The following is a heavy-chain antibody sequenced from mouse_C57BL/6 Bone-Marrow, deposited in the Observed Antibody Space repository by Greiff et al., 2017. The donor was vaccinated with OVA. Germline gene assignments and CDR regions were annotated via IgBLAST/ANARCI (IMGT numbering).Heavy chain of an antibody. Sequence: QVQLKQSGAELARPGASVKLSCKASGYTFTSYGISWVKQRTGQGLEWIGEIYPGSGNTYYNEKFKGKATLAADKSSSTAYMELRSLTSEDSAVYYCEGGYGSLWYFDVWGTGTTVTVSS. CDR1: GYTFTSYG. J-gene: IGHJ1*03. V-gene: IGHV1-81*01. D-gene: IGHD1-1*01. CDR3: EGGYGSLWYFDV. CDR2: IYPGSGNT.